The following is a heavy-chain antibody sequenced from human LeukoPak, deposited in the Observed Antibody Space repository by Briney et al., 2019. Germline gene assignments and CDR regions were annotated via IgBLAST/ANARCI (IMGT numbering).Heavy chain of an antibody. J-gene: IGHJ5*02. CDR2: FDPEGGET. V-gene: IGHV1-24*01. D-gene: IGHD2-2*01. CDR1: GYTLTELS. Sequence: GASVNVSCTVSGYTLTELSMHWVRQAPGKGLEWMGGFDPEGGETIYAQTFQGRVTITEDTATDTAYMQLSSLRAEDTAVYYCETFYRSTRLGYWFDPWGQGTLVTVSS. CDR3: ETFYRSTRLGYWFDP.